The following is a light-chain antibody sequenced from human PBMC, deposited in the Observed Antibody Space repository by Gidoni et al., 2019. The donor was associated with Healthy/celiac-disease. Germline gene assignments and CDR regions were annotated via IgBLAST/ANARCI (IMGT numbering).Light chain of an antibody. CDR2: DVS. Sequence: QSALTQPASVSGSPGQSITISCTGTSSDVGGSNYVSWYQQHPGKAPKLLIDDVSNRPSGVANRFSGCKSGNTASLTISGLQAEGEADYYCRSYTSSSSWVFGGGTKLTVL. V-gene: IGLV2-14*01. CDR1: SSDVGGSNY. J-gene: IGLJ3*02. CDR3: RSYTSSSSWV.